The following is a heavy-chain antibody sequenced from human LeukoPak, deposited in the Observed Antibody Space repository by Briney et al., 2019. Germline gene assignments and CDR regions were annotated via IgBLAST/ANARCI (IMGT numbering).Heavy chain of an antibody. V-gene: IGHV4-31*03. CDR3: AAMTTVTLFDY. CDR1: GGSISSGGYY. D-gene: IGHD4-11*01. CDR2: IYYSGST. Sequence: KPSETLSLTCTVSGGSISSGGYYWSWIRQHPGKGLEWIGYIYYSGSTYYNPSLKSRVTISVDTSKNQFSLKLSSVTAADTAVYYCAAMTTVTLFDYWGQGTLVTVSS. J-gene: IGHJ4*02.